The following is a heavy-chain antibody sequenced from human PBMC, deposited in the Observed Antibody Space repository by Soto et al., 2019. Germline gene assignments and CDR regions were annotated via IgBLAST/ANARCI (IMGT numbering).Heavy chain of an antibody. J-gene: IGHJ4*02. CDR3: ARGQGSGWYPYFDY. CDR2: INHSGST. Sequence: QVQLQQWGAGLLKPSETLSLTCAVYGGSLSGYYWTWIRQTPGQGLEWIGEINHSGSTYNNPSLKSRVAIAIDTSENQSSLRLSSVTAADTAVYYCARGQGSGWYPYFDYWGQGTLVTVSS. V-gene: IGHV4-34*02. D-gene: IGHD6-19*01. CDR1: GGSLSGYY.